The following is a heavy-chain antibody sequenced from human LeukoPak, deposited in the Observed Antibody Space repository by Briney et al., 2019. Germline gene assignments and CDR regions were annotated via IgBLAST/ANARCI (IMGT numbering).Heavy chain of an antibody. Sequence: PSETLSLTCAVYGGSFSGYNWSCIRQPPGKGLEWIGSIYYSGSTYYNPSLKSRVTISGDTSKNQFSLKLSSVTAADTAVYYCARHDSSGLYNAFDFWGQGTMVTVSS. V-gene: IGHV4-34*01. D-gene: IGHD3-22*01. CDR3: ARHDSSGLYNAFDF. J-gene: IGHJ3*01. CDR1: GGSFSGYN. CDR2: IYYSGST.